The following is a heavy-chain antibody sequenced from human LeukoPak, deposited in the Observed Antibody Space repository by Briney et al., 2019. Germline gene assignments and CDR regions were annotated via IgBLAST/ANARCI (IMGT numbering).Heavy chain of an antibody. CDR3: ATVGGRTYYYDSSGYYGFDY. D-gene: IGHD3-22*01. J-gene: IGHJ4*02. V-gene: IGHV1-2*02. Sequence: GASVKVSCKASGYTFTGYFLHWVRQAPGQGLEWMGWINPNSGDTNYAQKFQDRVTMTRDTSISTAYMELNRLRSDDTAVYYCATVGGRTYYYDSSGYYGFDYWGQGTLVTVSS. CDR2: INPNSGDT. CDR1: GYTFTGYF.